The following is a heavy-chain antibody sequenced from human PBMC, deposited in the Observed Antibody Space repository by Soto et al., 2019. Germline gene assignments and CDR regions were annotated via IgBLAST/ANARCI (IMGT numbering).Heavy chain of an antibody. D-gene: IGHD3-3*01. CDR1: GGSFGGYY. V-gene: IGHV4-34*01. Sequence: PSETLALTCAVYGGSFGGYYWSCVRQPPGKGLEWIGEINHSGSTNYNPSLKSRVTISVDTSKNQFSLKLSSVTAADTAVYYCARDLGYVFWSGYPPPSCYTDVSGTGTT. CDR2: INHSGST. CDR3: ARDLGYVFWSGYPPPSCYTDV. J-gene: IGHJ6*03.